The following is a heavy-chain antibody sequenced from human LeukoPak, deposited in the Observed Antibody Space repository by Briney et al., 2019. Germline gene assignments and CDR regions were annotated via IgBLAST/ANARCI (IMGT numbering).Heavy chain of an antibody. V-gene: IGHV1-69*04. Sequence: SVKVSCKASGGTFSSYAISWVRQAPGQGLEWMGRIIPILGIANYAQKFQGRVTMTRDTSTSTVYMELSSLRSEDTAVYYCARETIVVVVAATLKFFDYWGQGTLVTVSS. CDR1: GGTFSSYA. D-gene: IGHD2-15*01. CDR3: ARETIVVVVAATLKFFDY. CDR2: IIPILGIA. J-gene: IGHJ4*02.